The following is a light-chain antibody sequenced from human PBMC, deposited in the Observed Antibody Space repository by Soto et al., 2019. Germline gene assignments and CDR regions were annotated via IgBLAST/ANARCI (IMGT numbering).Light chain of an antibody. J-gene: IGLJ1*01. CDR1: SSDVGGYNF. Sequence: QSALTQPPSASGSPGQSVTISCTGTSSDVGGYNFVSWYQQHPGRAPKLIISAVTNRPSGVPDRFSGSKSGNTASLTVSGLQADDEADYYCSSYAGSSDIVFGTGTKVTVL. CDR2: AVT. CDR3: SSYAGSSDIV. V-gene: IGLV2-8*01.